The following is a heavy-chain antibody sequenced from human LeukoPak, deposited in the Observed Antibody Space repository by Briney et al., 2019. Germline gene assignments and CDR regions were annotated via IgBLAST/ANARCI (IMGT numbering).Heavy chain of an antibody. CDR3: AREKTGGPCFDY. V-gene: IGHV3-21*01. Sequence: GGSLRLSCAASGFTFSSYSMNWVRQAPGKGLEWVSSISSSSSYIYYADSVKGRFTISRDNAKNSLYLQMNSLRAEDTAVYYCAREKTGGPCFDYWGQGTLVTVSS. CDR2: ISSSSSYI. J-gene: IGHJ4*02. CDR1: GFTFSSYS. D-gene: IGHD7-27*01.